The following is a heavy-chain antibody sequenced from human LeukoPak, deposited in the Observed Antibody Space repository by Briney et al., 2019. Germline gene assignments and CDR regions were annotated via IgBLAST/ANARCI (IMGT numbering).Heavy chain of an antibody. V-gene: IGHV1-18*01. CDR2: ISAYNGNT. J-gene: IGHJ4*02. CDR1: GYTFTSYG. CDR3: ARVMTTVTTPDY. Sequence: ASVKVSCKASGYTFTSYGISWVRQAPGQGLEWMGWISAYNGNTNYAQKLQGRVTMTRDTSISTAYMELSRLRSDDTAVYYCARVMTTVTTPDYWGQGTLVTVSS. D-gene: IGHD4-17*01.